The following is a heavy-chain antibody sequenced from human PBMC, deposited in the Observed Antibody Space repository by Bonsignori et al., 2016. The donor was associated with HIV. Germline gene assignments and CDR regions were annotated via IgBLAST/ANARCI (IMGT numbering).Heavy chain of an antibody. J-gene: IGHJ6*03. CDR3: ATGVGATNSYYYYMDV. CDR2: INPNSGGT. Sequence: WVRQAPGQGLEWMGWINPNSGGTNYAQKFQGRVTMTRDTSISTAYMELSRLRSDDTAVYYCATGVGATNSYYYYMDVWGKGTTVTVSS. V-gene: IGHV1-2*02. D-gene: IGHD1-26*01.